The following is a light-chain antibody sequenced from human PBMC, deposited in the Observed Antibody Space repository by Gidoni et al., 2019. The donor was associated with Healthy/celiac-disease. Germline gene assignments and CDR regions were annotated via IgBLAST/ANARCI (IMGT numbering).Light chain of an antibody. CDR2: QDT. J-gene: IGLJ3*02. V-gene: IGLV3-1*01. CDR3: QAWDSSTVV. CDR1: KLGDKY. Sequence: SYALTQPPSLSVSPGQTASITCSGHKLGDKYACWYQQKPGPSPVLLIYQDTKRPSGIPERFSGSNSGNTATLTISGTQPMDEADYYCQAWDSSTVVFGVGTKLTVL.